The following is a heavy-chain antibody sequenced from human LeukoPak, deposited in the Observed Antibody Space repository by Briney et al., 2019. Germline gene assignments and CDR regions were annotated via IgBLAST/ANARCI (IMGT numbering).Heavy chain of an antibody. CDR3: ARVPPYCSSTSCN. CDR2: IIPIFGTA. CDR1: GGTFSGYA. Sequence: SVKVSCKASGGTFSGYAISWVRQAPGQGLEWMGGIIPIFGTANYAQKFQGRVTITADESTSTAYMELSSLRSEDTAVYYCARVPPYCSSTSCNWGQGTLVTVSS. V-gene: IGHV1-69*01. D-gene: IGHD2-2*01. J-gene: IGHJ4*02.